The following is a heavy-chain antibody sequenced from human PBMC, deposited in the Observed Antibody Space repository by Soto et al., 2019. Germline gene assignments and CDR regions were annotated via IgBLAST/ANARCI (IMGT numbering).Heavy chain of an antibody. Sequence: ASVKVSCKASGYSFSSFGISWVRQAPGQGLEWVGWVSVPSGDTSSAQNFQGRVTVTTDTSTSTAYMEVGSLRSDDTAVYYCARTCRSGGSCYLEYWGEGTLVTVPS. J-gene: IGHJ4*02. V-gene: IGHV1-18*01. CDR1: GYSFSSFG. CDR2: VSVPSGDT. CDR3: ARTCRSGGSCYLEY. D-gene: IGHD2-15*01.